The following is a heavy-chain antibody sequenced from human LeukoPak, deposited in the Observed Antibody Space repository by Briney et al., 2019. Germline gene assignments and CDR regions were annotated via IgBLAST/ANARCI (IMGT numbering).Heavy chain of an antibody. D-gene: IGHD3-10*01. CDR1: GGTFSSYA. CDR3: ARDSLYYYGSGSAWFDP. CDR2: IIPIFGTA. V-gene: IGHV1-69*05. J-gene: IGHJ5*02. Sequence: SVKVSCKASGGTFSSYAISWVRQAPGQGLGWVGRIIPIFGTANYAQKFQGRVTITTDESTSTAYMELSSLRSEDTAVYYCARDSLYYYGSGSAWFDPWGQGTLVTVSS.